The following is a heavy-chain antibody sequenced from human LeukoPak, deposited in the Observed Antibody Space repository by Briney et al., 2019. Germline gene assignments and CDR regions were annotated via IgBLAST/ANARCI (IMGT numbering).Heavy chain of an antibody. J-gene: IGHJ4*02. V-gene: IGHV4-34*01. CDR3: ARGGRTIFDY. CDR2: INHGGST. D-gene: IGHD1-1*01. Sequence: SETLSLTCAVYGGSFSGYYWSWIRQPPGKGLEWIGEINHGGSTNYNPSLKSRVTISVDTSKNQFSLKLSSVTAADTAVYYCARGGRTIFDYWGQGTLVTVSS. CDR1: GGSFSGYY.